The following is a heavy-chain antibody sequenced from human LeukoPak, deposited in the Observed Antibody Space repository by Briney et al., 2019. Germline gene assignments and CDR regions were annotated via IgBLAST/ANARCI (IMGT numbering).Heavy chain of an antibody. CDR1: GGSFSGYY. J-gene: IGHJ4*02. CDR3: AREIIGGDYG. D-gene: IGHD4-17*01. V-gene: IGHV4-34*09. CDR2: IYYSGST. Sequence: PSETLSLTCAVYGGSFSGYYWSWIRQHPGKGLEWIGYIYYSGSTNYNPSLKSRVTISVDTSKNQFSLKLSSVTAADTAVYYCAREIIGGDYGWGQGTLVTVSS.